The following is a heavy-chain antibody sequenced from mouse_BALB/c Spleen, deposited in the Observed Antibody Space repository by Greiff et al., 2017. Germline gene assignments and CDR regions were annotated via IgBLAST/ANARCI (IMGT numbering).Heavy chain of an antibody. Sequence: QVQLQQSGAELVRPGASVTLSCKASGYTFTDYEMHWVKQTPVHGLEWIGAIDPETGGTAYNQKFKGKATLTADKSSSTAYMELRSLTSEDSAVYYCTRSTPYYFDYGGQGTTLTVSS. V-gene: IGHV1-15*01. J-gene: IGHJ2*01. CDR3: TRSTPYYFDY. CDR2: IDPETGGT. CDR1: GYTFTDYE.